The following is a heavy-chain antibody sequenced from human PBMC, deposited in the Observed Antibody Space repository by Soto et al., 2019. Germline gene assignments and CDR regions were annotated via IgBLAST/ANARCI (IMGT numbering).Heavy chain of an antibody. V-gene: IGHV3-23*01. CDR3: AKGVVLSGGYCSYTSWSLSRY. D-gene: IGHD2-2*01. CDR2: ITGSGGST. Sequence: GGSLRLSCAASGFTFSSYAMSWVRQAPGKGLEWVSAITGSGGSTYYADSVKGRFTISTDNSKNTLYLQMDSLRAEGTAVTYCAKGVVLSGGYCSYTSWSLSRYWGQGTLVTVSS. J-gene: IGHJ4*02. CDR1: GFTFSSYA.